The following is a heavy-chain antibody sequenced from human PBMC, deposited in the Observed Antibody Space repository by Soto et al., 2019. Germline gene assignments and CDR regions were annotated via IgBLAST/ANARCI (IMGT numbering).Heavy chain of an antibody. D-gene: IGHD1-26*01. J-gene: IGHJ4*02. Sequence: PSETLSLTCTVSGGSVNSGGYYWSWIRQPPGKGLEWIGFIFYNGGTSYNPSLGSRVTISADTSKTHFSLNLNFVTAADTAVYYCARGDHGPRSFYFDTWGQGTLVTVSS. V-gene: IGHV4-61*03. CDR2: IFYNGGT. CDR1: GGSVNSGGYY. CDR3: ARGDHGPRSFYFDT.